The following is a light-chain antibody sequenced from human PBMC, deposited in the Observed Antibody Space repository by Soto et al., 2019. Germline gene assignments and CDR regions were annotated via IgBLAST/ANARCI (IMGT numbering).Light chain of an antibody. Sequence: QSALTQPASVSGSPGQSITISCAGTSSDVGSYDYVCWYQQHPGKAPKLMIYGVTNRPSGVSSRFSGSKSGNTASLTSSGLQAEDEADYYCSSYTTTSALGVVFGGGTKLTVL. CDR1: SSDVGSYDY. CDR3: SSYTTTSALGVV. CDR2: GVT. J-gene: IGLJ2*01. V-gene: IGLV2-14*01.